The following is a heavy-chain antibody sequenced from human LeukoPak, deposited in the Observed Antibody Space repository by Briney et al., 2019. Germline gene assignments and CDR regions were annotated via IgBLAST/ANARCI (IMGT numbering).Heavy chain of an antibody. V-gene: IGHV3-7*01. J-gene: IGHJ4*02. CDR1: GFTFSSYW. D-gene: IGHD3-22*01. CDR2: IKQDGSEK. CDR3: ASYNYYDSGGYYGRVY. Sequence: GGSLRLSCAASGFTFSSYWMSWVRQAPGKGLEWVANIKQDGSEKYYVDSVKGRFTISRDNAKNSLYLQMNSLRAEDTAVYYCASYNYYDSGGYYGRVYWGQGTLVTVSS.